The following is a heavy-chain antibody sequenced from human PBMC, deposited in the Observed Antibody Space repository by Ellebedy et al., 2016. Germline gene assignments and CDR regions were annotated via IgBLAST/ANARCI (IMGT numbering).Heavy chain of an antibody. Sequence: SETLSLTXTVSGGSISSSTYYWSWIRQPPGKGLEWIGNIFYTGSTYYNPSLKSRVTISEDTSKTQFSLELSPVTAADTAVYYCARVVRERGLIVVVPTHYYYYYMDVWGKGTTVTVSS. CDR2: IFYTGST. J-gene: IGHJ6*03. CDR1: GGSISSSTYY. CDR3: ARVVRERGLIVVVPTHYYYYYMDV. V-gene: IGHV4-39*07. D-gene: IGHD2-2*01.